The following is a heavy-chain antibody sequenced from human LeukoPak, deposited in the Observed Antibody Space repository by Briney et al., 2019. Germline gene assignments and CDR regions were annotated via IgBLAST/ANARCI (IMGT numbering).Heavy chain of an antibody. J-gene: IGHJ6*02. CDR3: AKSGVNDFWSGYDIYGMDV. D-gene: IGHD3-3*01. Sequence: PGGSLRLSCAASGFPFSSFAMSWVRQAPGKGLEWVSSVNGPGGSTWYADSVKGRFTISRDNSKNTLFLQMNSLRAEDTAVYYCAKSGVNDFWSGYDIYGMDVWGQGTTVTVSS. CDR2: VNGPGGST. CDR1: GFPFSSFA. V-gene: IGHV3-23*01.